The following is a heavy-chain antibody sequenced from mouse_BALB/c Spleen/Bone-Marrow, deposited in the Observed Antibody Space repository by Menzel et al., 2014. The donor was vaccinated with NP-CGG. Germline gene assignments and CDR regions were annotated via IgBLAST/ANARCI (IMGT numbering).Heavy chain of an antibody. CDR3: ARHAYYDQTEVSFVY. CDR1: GFTFSNYG. J-gene: IGHJ3*01. Sequence: EVKVVESGGGLVKSGGSLKLSCAASGFTFSNYGMSWVRQTPEKRLEWVATISGGGSYTFYSDSVKGRFTISRDNAKNNLYLQLSSLRSGDAALYYCARHAYYDQTEVSFVYWGQGTLVTVSA. D-gene: IGHD2-4*01. CDR2: ISGGGSYT. V-gene: IGHV5-9-2*01.